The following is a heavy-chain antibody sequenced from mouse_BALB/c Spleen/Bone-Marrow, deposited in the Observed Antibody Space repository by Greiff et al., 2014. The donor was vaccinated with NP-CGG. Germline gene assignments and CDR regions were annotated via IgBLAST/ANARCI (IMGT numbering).Heavy chain of an antibody. J-gene: IGHJ4*01. Sequence: EVKLVESGGGLVKPGGSLKLSCAASGFTFSSYAMSWVRQSPEKRLEWVAEISSGGSYTYYPDTVTGRFTISGDNAKNTLYLEMSSLRSEDTAMYYCAREGLRRRAAMDYWGQGTSVTVSS. D-gene: IGHD2-4*01. CDR1: GFTFSSYA. CDR3: AREGLRRRAAMDY. V-gene: IGHV5-9-4*01. CDR2: ISSGGSYT.